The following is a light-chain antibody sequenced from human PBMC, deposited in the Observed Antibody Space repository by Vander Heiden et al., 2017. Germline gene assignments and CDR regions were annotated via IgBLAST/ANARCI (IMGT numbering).Light chain of an antibody. CDR2: YDD. V-gene: IGLV1-36*01. CDR1: SSNIGNNA. CDR3: AAWDDSLNGVV. J-gene: IGLJ2*01. Sequence: QSVLTQPPSVSAAPRQGITISCSGSSSNIGNNAVNWYQQLPGKAPKLLIYYDDLLPSGVSDRFSGSKSGTSASLAISGLQSEDEADYYCAAWDDSLNGVVFGGGTKLTVL.